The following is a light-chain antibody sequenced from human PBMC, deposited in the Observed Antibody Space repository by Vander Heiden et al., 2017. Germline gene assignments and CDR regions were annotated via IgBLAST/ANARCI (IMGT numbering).Light chain of an antibody. CDR3: QQYGSSPLT. V-gene: IGKV3-20*01. J-gene: IGKJ4*01. CDR2: GAS. Sequence: ELVLTQSPVTLSLSPGERATLSCRASQSVSSSYLAWYQQKLGQAPRLLIYGASSRATGIPDRFSGSGSGTDFTLTISRLEPEDFAVYYCQQYGSSPLTFGGGTKVEI. CDR1: QSVSSSY.